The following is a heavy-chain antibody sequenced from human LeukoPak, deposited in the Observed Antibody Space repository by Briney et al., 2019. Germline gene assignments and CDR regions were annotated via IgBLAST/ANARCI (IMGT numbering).Heavy chain of an antibody. CDR3: ARAEGVVVIPRPADDAFDI. V-gene: IGHV4-38-2*02. Sequence: SETLSLTCTVSGYSISGGYYWGWIRQPPGEGLEWIGSIYHSGSTYYNPSLKSRVTMSVDTSKNQFSLKLSSVTAADTAVYYCARAEGVVVIPRPADDAFDIWGQGTMVTVSS. J-gene: IGHJ3*02. D-gene: IGHD3-22*01. CDR2: IYHSGST. CDR1: GYSISGGYY.